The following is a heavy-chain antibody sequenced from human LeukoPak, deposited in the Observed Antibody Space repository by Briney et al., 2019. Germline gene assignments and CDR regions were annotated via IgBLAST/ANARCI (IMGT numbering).Heavy chain of an antibody. V-gene: IGHV4-4*07. J-gene: IGHJ5*02. CDR1: GGSISSYY. D-gene: IGHD2-15*01. CDR2: IYSNGST. Sequence: SETLSLTCTVSGGSISSYYWSWIRQPAGKGLEWIGRIYSNGSTNYNPSLKSRVTMSVDTSKNQFSLMLNSVTAADTAVYYCGRDPSFEGGWFDPWGQGTLVSVSS. CDR3: GRDPSFEGGWFDP.